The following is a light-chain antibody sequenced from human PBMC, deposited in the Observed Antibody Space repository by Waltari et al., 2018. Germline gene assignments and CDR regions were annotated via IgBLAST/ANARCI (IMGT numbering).Light chain of an antibody. CDR3: QQYNSYLLT. J-gene: IGKJ4*01. Sequence: DIQMTQSPSTLSASVGDRVTITCRAIQSISSWLAWYQQKPGKAPKLLIYKASSLESGVPSRFSGSGSGTEFTLTISSLQPDDFATYYCQQYNSYLLTFGGGTKVEIK. V-gene: IGKV1-5*03. CDR1: QSISSW. CDR2: KAS.